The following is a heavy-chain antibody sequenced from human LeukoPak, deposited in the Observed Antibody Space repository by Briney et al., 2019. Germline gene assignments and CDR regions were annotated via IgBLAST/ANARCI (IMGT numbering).Heavy chain of an antibody. CDR3: ARDHGYSSGWYSSGDY. Sequence: PGGSLRLSCAASGFTVSSNYMSWVRQAPGKGLEWVSVIYSGGSTYYADSVKGRFTISRDNSKNTLYLQMNSLRAEDTAVYYCARDHGYSSGWYSSGDYWGQGTLVTVSS. V-gene: IGHV3-53*01. D-gene: IGHD6-19*01. CDR1: GFTVSSNY. J-gene: IGHJ4*02. CDR2: IYSGGST.